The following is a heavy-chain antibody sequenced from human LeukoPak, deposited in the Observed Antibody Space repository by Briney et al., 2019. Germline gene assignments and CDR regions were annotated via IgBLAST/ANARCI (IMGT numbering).Heavy chain of an antibody. J-gene: IGHJ4*02. V-gene: IGHV3-7*01. CDR1: GFTFRTYG. CDR2: IKGDGSDK. Sequence: GGSLRLSCAASGFTFRTYGMHWVRQAPGEGLEWVANIKGDGSDKYYVDSVKGRFTISRDNANNSLYLQMNSLRADDTAVYYCARQPFDYWGQGTLVTVSS. CDR3: ARQPFDY.